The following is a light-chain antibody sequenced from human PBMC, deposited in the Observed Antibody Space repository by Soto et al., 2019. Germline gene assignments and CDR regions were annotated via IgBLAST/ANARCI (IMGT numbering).Light chain of an antibody. CDR1: QTVSSSH. V-gene: IGKV3-20*01. CDR2: GAS. Sequence: EIVLTQSPGTLSLSVGERATLSCRASQTVSSSHLVWYQHKPGQAPRLLIYGASRRATGIPDRFSGGGSGRDFSLTISRLEPEDFAVYYCQLYGSSPTWTFGQGTKVEVK. J-gene: IGKJ1*01. CDR3: QLYGSSPTWT.